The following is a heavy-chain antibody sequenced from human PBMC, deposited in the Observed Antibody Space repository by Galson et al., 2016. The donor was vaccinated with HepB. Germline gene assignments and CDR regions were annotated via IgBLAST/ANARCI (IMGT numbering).Heavy chain of an antibody. Sequence: SLRLSCAASGFSFSDYYMAWIRQAPGRGLEFVSYISSSSGTIIYYADSVKGRFIIARDNAKNPLYLQMNSLRVEDTAVYYCARDPNPVTTGYWFDPWGQGALVTASS. CDR1: GFSFSDYY. V-gene: IGHV3-11*01. J-gene: IGHJ5*02. D-gene: IGHD4-11*01. CDR3: ARDPNPVTTGYWFDP. CDR2: ISSSSGTII.